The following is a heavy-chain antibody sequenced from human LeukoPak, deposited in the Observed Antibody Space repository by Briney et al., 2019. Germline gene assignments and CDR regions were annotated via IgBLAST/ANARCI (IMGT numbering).Heavy chain of an antibody. J-gene: IGHJ6*04. CDR2: ISSSGSTI. V-gene: IGHV3-48*03. CDR3: AELGITMIGGV. D-gene: IGHD3-10*02. CDR1: VFTFSSYE. Sequence: GGSLRLSCAAPVFTFSSYEMNWVRQAPGKGLEWVSYISSSGSTIYYADSVKGRFTISRDNAKNSLYLQMNSLRAEDTAVYYCAELGITMIGGVWGKGTTVTISS.